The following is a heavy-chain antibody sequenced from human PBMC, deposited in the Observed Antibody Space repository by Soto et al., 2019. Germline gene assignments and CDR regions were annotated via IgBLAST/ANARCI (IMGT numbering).Heavy chain of an antibody. CDR3: ASGGSYSSSWAQYFQH. CDR1: GFTFSDYY. CDR2: ISSSSSYT. V-gene: IGHV3-11*06. J-gene: IGHJ1*01. D-gene: IGHD6-13*01. Sequence: GGSLRLSCAASGFTFSDYYMSWIRQAPGKGLEWVSYISSSSSYTNYADSVKGRFTISRDNAKNSLYLQMNSLRAEDTAVYYCASGGSYSSSWAQYFQHWGQGTLVTVSS.